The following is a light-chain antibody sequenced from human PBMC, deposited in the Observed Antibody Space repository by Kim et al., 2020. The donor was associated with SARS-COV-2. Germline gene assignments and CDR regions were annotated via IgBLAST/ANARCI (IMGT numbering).Light chain of an antibody. CDR1: QSVSNK. Sequence: SPGERATHSCRASQSVSNKLAWYQQRPGLAPRLLIYGASTRATGIPARFSGSGSGTDFTLTISSLQSEDFGVYYCQQYDDWPPITFGGGTKVDIK. V-gene: IGKV3-15*01. CDR2: GAS. J-gene: IGKJ4*01. CDR3: QQYDDWPPIT.